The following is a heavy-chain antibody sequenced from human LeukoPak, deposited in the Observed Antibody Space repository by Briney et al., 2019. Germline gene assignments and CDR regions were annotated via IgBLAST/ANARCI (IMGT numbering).Heavy chain of an antibody. Sequence: GGSLRLSRAPSGFTLSSYAMSWVPPAPRKGLEWVSAICGRGGSTYYADSVKGRFTISRDNSKNTLYLQMNSLRAEDTAVYYCAKGGTVLRFLEWLLGGSYFDYWGQGTLVTVSS. J-gene: IGHJ4*02. CDR2: ICGRGGST. CDR1: GFTLSSYA. CDR3: AKGGTVLRFLEWLLGGSYFDY. V-gene: IGHV3-23*01. D-gene: IGHD3-3*01.